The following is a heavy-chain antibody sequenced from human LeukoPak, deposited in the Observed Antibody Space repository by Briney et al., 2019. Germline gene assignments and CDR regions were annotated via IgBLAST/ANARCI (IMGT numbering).Heavy chain of an antibody. CDR2: INWNGGIT. CDR3: ARDLKGPVNDVFDM. Sequence: GGSLRLSCAASGFTVSSNYMSWVRQAPGKGLEWVSGINWNGGITGYADSVKGRFTISRDNAKNSLYLQMNSLRAEDTAVYYCARDLKGPVNDVFDMWGQGTMLTAYS. V-gene: IGHV3-20*04. D-gene: IGHD4-23*01. CDR1: GFTVSSNY. J-gene: IGHJ3*02.